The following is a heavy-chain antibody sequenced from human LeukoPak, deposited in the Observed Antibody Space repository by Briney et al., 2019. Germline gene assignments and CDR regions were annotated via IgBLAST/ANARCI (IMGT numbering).Heavy chain of an antibody. CDR2: ISVDGKIQ. CDR3: ARDVGVNMI. D-gene: IGHD3-22*01. Sequence: PGGSLRLSCAASGFTLSTYTMHWVRQAPGKGLEWVAVISVDGKIQYYADSVRGRFTISRDNSKNTLYLQMNSLRDEDTAVYYCARDVGVNMIWGQGTLVTVSS. CDR1: GFTLSTYT. V-gene: IGHV3-30*04. J-gene: IGHJ4*02.